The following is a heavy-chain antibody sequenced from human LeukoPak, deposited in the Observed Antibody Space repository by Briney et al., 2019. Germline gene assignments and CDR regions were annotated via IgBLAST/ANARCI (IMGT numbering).Heavy chain of an antibody. Sequence: GSLRLSCAASGFTFSDYSMNWVRQAPGKGLEWISYISSSSSTIYYADSVKGRFTISRDNAENSLYLQMNSLRAEDTAVYYCASPNSGDEDQLLWVAFDIWGQGTMVTVSS. D-gene: IGHD2-2*01. CDR3: ASPNSGDEDQLLWVAFDI. V-gene: IGHV3-48*04. J-gene: IGHJ3*02. CDR1: GFTFSDYS. CDR2: ISSSSSTI.